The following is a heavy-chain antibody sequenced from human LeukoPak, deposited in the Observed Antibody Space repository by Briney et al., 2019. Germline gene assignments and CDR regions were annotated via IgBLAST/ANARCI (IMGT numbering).Heavy chain of an antibody. D-gene: IGHD3-22*01. CDR2: ISYDGSNE. Sequence: GRSLRLSCTASGFTFSNYCMHWVRQAPGKGLEWVAVISYDGSNEYYADSVKGRFTISRDNSKNTLFLQMNSLRPEDTSVYHCAKVALFSGYYPPFDYWGQGTLVTVS. CDR1: GFTFSNYC. V-gene: IGHV3-30*18. J-gene: IGHJ4*02. CDR3: AKVALFSGYYPPFDY.